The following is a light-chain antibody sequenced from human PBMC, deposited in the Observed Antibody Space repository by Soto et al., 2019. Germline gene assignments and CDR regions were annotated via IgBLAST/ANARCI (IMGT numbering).Light chain of an antibody. V-gene: IGKV3-20*01. J-gene: IGKJ5*01. CDR1: QTMTRAY. CDR2: DAS. Sequence: EIVLMQSAGTLSLSPGERATLSCRASQTMTRAYLAWYQQKPGQAPRLLIYDASNRATGIPARFSGTGSGTEFTLTISSLQPEDFATYYCLQHNSYPPTFGQGTRLEIK. CDR3: LQHNSYPPT.